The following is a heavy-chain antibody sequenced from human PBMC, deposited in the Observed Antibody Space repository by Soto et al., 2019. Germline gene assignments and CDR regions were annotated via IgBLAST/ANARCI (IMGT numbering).Heavy chain of an antibody. CDR1: GGSISRSTSY. Sequence: SETLSLTCTVSGGSISRSTSYWGWIRQPPGKGLEWIGSIYYTGTTYYNPTLKSRVTVSVDTSKSQFSLNLSSVTAADTAVYYRARHNPTMIREGVFDIWGQGTKVTVS. V-gene: IGHV4-39*01. D-gene: IGHD3-16*01. CDR2: IYYTGTT. J-gene: IGHJ3*02. CDR3: ARHNPTMIREGVFDI.